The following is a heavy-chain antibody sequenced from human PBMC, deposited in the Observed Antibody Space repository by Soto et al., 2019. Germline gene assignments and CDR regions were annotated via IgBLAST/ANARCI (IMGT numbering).Heavy chain of an antibody. CDR2: IIPIFGPA. CDR1: GGTFSSHS. CDR3: ATGSFTSTGGRIGYHYNAMDV. D-gene: IGHD1-1*01. Sequence: QVQLVQSGAEVKKPGSSVKVSCKSSGGTFSSHSINWVRQAPGQGLEWMGGIIPIFGPANFAKKFQCRVTMTADESTTTAYMELSSLTSEDTAVYYCATGSFTSTGGRIGYHYNAMDVWGPGTTVTVSS. J-gene: IGHJ6*02. V-gene: IGHV1-69*01.